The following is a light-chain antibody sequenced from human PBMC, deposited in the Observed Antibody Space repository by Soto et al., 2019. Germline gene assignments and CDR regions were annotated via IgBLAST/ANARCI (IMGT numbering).Light chain of an antibody. CDR1: QSVSSSY. CDR2: GAS. CDR3: QQYGGSPYP. Sequence: ESVLTQSPGTLSLSPGERATLSCRASQSVSSSYLAWYQQKPGQAPRLLIYGASSRATGIPDRFSGSGSGTDFTLTISRLEPEDFAVYYCQQYGGSPYPFGQGTTADIK. V-gene: IGKV3-20*01. J-gene: IGKJ2*01.